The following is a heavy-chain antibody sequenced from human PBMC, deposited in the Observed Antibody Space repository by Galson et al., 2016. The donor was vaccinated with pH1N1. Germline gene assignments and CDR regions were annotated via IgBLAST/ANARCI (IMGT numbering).Heavy chain of an antibody. V-gene: IGHV3-30*18. CDR3: AKGQYRGPPGNYPTDS. CDR2: TSRDGSNQ. CDR1: GFMFSGYA. J-gene: IGHJ5*01. Sequence: SLRLSCAASGFMFSGYAMHWVRQAPGKGLEWVAVTSRDGSNQYYGDSVKGRFTISRDNSKNTLYLQMNSLRGKETAVYYCAKGQYRGPPGNYPTDSWGQGTTATV. D-gene: IGHD5-12*01.